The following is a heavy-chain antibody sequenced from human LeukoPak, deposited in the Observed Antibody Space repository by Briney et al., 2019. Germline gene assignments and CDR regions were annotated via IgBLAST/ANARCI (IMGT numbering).Heavy chain of an antibody. J-gene: IGHJ4*02. CDR2: IWYDGSNK. V-gene: IGHV3-33*08. CDR1: GFTFSSYG. Sequence: QPGRSLGLSCAASGFTFSSYGMHWVRQAPGKGLEWVAVIWYDGSNKYYADSVKGRFTISRDNSKNTLYLQMNSLRAEDTAAYYCARGDRAVTAIIGLWGQGTLVTVSS. CDR3: ARGDRAVTAIIGL. D-gene: IGHD2-21*02.